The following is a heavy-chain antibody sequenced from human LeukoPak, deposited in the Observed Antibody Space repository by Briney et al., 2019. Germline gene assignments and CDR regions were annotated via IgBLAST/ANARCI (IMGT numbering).Heavy chain of an antibody. V-gene: IGHV4-39*07. D-gene: IGHD3-16*01. J-gene: IGHJ6*03. CDR1: GGSISSSSYY. Sequence: SETLSLTCTVSGGSISSSSYYWGWIRQPPGKGLEWIGSIYYSGSTYYNPSLKSRVTISVDTSKNQFSLKLSSVTAADTAVYYCARVRAYLGVSGYYYMDVWGKGTTVTVSS. CDR2: IYYSGST. CDR3: ARVRAYLGVSGYYYMDV.